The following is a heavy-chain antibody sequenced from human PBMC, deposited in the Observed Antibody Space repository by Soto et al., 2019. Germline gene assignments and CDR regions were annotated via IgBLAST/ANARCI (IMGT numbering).Heavy chain of an antibody. CDR3: ARHGYYYERASPDY. V-gene: IGHV4-39*01. D-gene: IGHD3-22*01. CDR1: GGSISSSSYY. Sequence: SETLSLTCTVSGGSISSSSYYWGWIRQPPGKGLEWIGSIYYSGSTYYNPSLKSRVTISVDTSKNQFSLKLSSVTAADTAVYYCARHGYYYERASPDYWGQGTLVTVS. J-gene: IGHJ4*02. CDR2: IYYSGST.